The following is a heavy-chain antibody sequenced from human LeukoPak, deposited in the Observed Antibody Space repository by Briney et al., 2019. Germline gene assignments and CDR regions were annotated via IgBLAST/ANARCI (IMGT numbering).Heavy chain of an antibody. V-gene: IGHV5-51*01. Sequence: GESLKISCKGSGYSFSNYWIAWVRQMPGKGLEWMGIIYPDDSDTRYSPSFQGQVTISADKSVRTAYLQWSSLKASDTAMYYCARPNITSYYDSRGYDAFDVWGQGTMVTVSS. CDR2: IYPDDSDT. D-gene: IGHD3-22*01. CDR3: ARPNITSYYDSRGYDAFDV. J-gene: IGHJ3*01. CDR1: GYSFSNYW.